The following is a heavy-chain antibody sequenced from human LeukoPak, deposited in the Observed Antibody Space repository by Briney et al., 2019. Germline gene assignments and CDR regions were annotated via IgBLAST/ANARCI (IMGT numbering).Heavy chain of an antibody. CDR1: GGTFSTYA. CDR3: ARLDSSSSAHY. CDR2: IIPMIGKA. J-gene: IGHJ4*02. V-gene: IGHV1-69*10. D-gene: IGHD6-13*01. Sequence: EASVKVSCKASGGTFSTYAISWVRQAPGQGLEWMGGIIPMIGKANYAQKFQGRVTITADKSTSTAYMELSSLISEDTAVYYCARLDSSSSAHYWGQGTLVTVSS.